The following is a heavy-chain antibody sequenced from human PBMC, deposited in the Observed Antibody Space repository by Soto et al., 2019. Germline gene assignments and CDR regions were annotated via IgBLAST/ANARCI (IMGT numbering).Heavy chain of an antibody. CDR3: ARGRYCLTGRCFPNWFDS. CDR1: GDSISNLDYF. V-gene: IGHV4-30-4*02. Sequence: SDTLSLTCSVSGDSISNLDYFWAWIRQPPGQALEYIGYIYKSATTYYNPSFESRVAISVDTSKSQFSLNVTSVTAADTAVYFCARGRYCLTGRCFPNWFDSWGQGALVTVS. D-gene: IGHD7-27*01. J-gene: IGHJ5*01. CDR2: IYKSATT.